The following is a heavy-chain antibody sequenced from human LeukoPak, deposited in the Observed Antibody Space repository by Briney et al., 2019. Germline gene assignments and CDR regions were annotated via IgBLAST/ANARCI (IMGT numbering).Heavy chain of an antibody. V-gene: IGHV3-23*01. CDR1: GFTFSSYA. Sequence: AGGSLRLSCAASGFTFSSYAMSWVRQAPGKGLEWVSAISGNGGSTYYADSVKGRFTISRDNSKNTLYLQMNSLRAEDTAVYYCAKYQAYSSGYYPIDYWGQGTLVTVSS. J-gene: IGHJ4*02. CDR3: AKYQAYSSGYYPIDY. CDR2: ISGNGGST. D-gene: IGHD3-22*01.